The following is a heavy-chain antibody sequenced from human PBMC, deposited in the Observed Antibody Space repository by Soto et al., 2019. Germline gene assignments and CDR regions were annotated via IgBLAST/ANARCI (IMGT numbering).Heavy chain of an antibody. CDR1: GFTFSDYA. V-gene: IGHV3-30*04. Sequence: GGSLRLSCAASGFTFSDYAMHWVRQAPGKGLEWVAVVTHDGGNTHYTDSVKSRFTISRDNSKNTLYLQVDSLRAEDTAVYYCARAMDIAMPSKDNWLGPWGQGTLVTVSS. CDR2: VTHDGGNT. J-gene: IGHJ5*02. D-gene: IGHD2-2*01. CDR3: ARAMDIAMPSKDNWLGP.